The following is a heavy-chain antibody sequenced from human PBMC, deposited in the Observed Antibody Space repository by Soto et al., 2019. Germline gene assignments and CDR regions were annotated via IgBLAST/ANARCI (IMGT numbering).Heavy chain of an antibody. V-gene: IGHV1-69*06. Sequence: SVKVSCKASGGTFSSYAISWVRQAPGQGLEWMGGIIPIFGTANYAQKFQGRVTITADKSTSTAYMELSSLGSEDTAVYYCAGGIVPAASYYYYGMDVWGQGTTVTVSS. D-gene: IGHD2-2*01. CDR1: GGTFSSYA. CDR3: AGGIVPAASYYYYGMDV. J-gene: IGHJ6*02. CDR2: IIPIFGTA.